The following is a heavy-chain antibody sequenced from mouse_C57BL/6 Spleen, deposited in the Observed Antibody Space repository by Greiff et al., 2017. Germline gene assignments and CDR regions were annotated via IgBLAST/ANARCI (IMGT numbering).Heavy chain of an antibody. J-gene: IGHJ4*01. V-gene: IGHV1-64*01. CDR3: ERSWLGRDYYAMDY. D-gene: IGHD4-1*01. CDR2: IHPNSGST. CDR1: GYTFTSYW. Sequence: QVQLQQPGAELVKPGASVKLSCKASGYTFTSYWMHWVKQRPGQGLEWIGMIHPNSGSTNYNEKFKSKATLTVDKSSSTAYMQLSSLTSEDSAVYYCERSWLGRDYYAMDYWGQGTSVTVSS.